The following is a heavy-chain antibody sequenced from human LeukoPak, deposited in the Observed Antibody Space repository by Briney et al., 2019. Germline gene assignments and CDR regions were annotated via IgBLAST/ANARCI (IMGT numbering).Heavy chain of an antibody. V-gene: IGHV1-69*13. J-gene: IGHJ5*02. D-gene: IGHD3-3*01. Sequence: GASVKVSCKASGGTFTSYAISWVRQAPGQGLEWMGGIVPIFGTANYAQKFQGRVTITADESTSTAYMVLSSLRSEDTAVYYCARSMMEWLLKGWFDPWGQGTLVTVSS. CDR2: IVPIFGTA. CDR1: GGTFTSYA. CDR3: ARSMMEWLLKGWFDP.